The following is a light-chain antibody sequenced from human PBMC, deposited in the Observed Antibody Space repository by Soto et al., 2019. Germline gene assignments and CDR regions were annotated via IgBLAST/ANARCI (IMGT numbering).Light chain of an antibody. CDR1: ISDIGGYNF. V-gene: IGLV2-14*01. Sequence: QSALTQPASVSGSPGQSITISCTGTISDIGGYNFISWYQHHPGKAPKLVIYDVNNRLSGISYRFSGSKSGNTASLTISGLQAEDEADYYCASYPRTTTLVFGGGTKLTVL. CDR2: DVN. J-gene: IGLJ2*01. CDR3: ASYPRTTTLV.